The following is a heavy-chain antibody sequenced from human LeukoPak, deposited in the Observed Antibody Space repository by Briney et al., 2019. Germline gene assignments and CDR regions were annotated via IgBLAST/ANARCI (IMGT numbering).Heavy chain of an antibody. CDR3: TTDLRWELVPDDY. V-gene: IGHV3-15*01. Sequence: GRSLRLSCVPSGFPFSRYGMHWVRQAPGKGLEWVGRIKSKTDGETTDYAAPVRGRFTISRDDSKNTLYLQMNSLITEDTAVYYCTTDLRWELVPDDYWGQGTLVTVSS. CDR1: GFPFSRYG. D-gene: IGHD1-26*01. CDR2: IKSKTDGETT. J-gene: IGHJ4*02.